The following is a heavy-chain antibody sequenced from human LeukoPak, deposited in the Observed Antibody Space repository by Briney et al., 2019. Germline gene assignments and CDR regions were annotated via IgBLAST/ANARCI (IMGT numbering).Heavy chain of an antibody. CDR1: GFTFSSYA. CDR2: ISSSSSYI. CDR3: ARAGSYYGSGRPYYYYMDV. Sequence: GGSLRLSCAASGFTFSSYAMSWVRQAPGKGLERVSSISSSSSYIYYADSVKGRFTISRDNAKNSLYLQMNSLRAEDTAVYYCARAGSYYGSGRPYYYYMDVWGKGTTVTVPS. V-gene: IGHV3-21*01. J-gene: IGHJ6*03. D-gene: IGHD3-10*01.